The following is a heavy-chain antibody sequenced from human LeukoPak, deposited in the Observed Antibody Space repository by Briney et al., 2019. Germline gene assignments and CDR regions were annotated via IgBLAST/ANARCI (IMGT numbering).Heavy chain of an antibody. V-gene: IGHV3-30-3*01. CDR1: GFTFSSNA. CDR2: TSHDGSKK. D-gene: IGHD3-16*01. Sequence: GRSLRLSCAASGFTFSSNAMHWVRQAPGKGLEWVAVTSHDGSKKYYADSVMGRFTISRDNSKNTLYLQMNSLRTQDTAVYYCARCPYDYTTSGGMDVWGQGTTVTVSS. J-gene: IGHJ6*02. CDR3: ARCPYDYTTSGGMDV.